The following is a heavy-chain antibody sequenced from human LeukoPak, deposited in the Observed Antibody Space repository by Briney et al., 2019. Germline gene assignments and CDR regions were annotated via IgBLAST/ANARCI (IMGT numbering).Heavy chain of an antibody. CDR2: INSDETGT. CDR1: GFSFSNYW. V-gene: IGHV3-74*01. Sequence: GGSLRLSCAASGFSFSNYWMHWVRQAPGAGLVWVARINSDETGTSYADSVKGRFTISRDNAKNTLYLQMNSLRAEDTAVYYCARDGSLPDYWGQGTLVTVSS. J-gene: IGHJ4*02. CDR3: ARDGSLPDY.